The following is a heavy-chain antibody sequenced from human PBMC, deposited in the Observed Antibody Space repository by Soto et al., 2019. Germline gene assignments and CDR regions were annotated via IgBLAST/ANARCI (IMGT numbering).Heavy chain of an antibody. Sequence: PVGSRRLSCAASGFTFRSYAMNWVRQTQEKGLEWVSSISSTSTYTHYADSVKGRFTISRDNANNSLFLQMNSLRAEDTAIYYCARDLALAGNYWGQGALVTVSS. CDR2: ISSTSTYT. D-gene: IGHD6-19*01. V-gene: IGHV3-21*01. J-gene: IGHJ4*02. CDR3: ARDLALAGNY. CDR1: GFTFRSYA.